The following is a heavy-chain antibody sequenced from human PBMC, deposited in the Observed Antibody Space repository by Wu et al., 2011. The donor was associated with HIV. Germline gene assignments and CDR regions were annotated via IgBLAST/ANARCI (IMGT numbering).Heavy chain of an antibody. CDR2: VLPEDGET. D-gene: IGHD3-10*01. CDR1: DDSFSDYY. J-gene: IGHJ5*02. CDR3: VREIFGSFDP. Sequence: EVHLVQSGPEVKRPGTTLQISCKVSDDSFSDYYIHWIKEAPGGGLEWVGLVLPEDGETIYGDKFQGRVTIAADTSIDTAYVQFSSLRSEDTAVYYCVREIFGSFDPWGQGTQVTVSS. V-gene: IGHV1-69-2*01.